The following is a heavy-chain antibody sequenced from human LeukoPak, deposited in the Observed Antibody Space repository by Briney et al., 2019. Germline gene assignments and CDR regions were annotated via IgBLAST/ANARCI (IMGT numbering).Heavy chain of an antibody. CDR3: ARTAARPRSPFDY. D-gene: IGHD6-6*01. V-gene: IGHV1-46*01. J-gene: IGHJ4*02. CDR2: INPSGGST. CDR1: GYTFTIYY. Sequence: ASVNVSYKASGYTFTIYYMHWVRQAPGQGLEWMGIINPSGGSTSYTQKFQGRVNMTRDMSTSTVYMELSSLRAEDTAVYYCARTAARPRSPFDYWGQGTLVTVSS.